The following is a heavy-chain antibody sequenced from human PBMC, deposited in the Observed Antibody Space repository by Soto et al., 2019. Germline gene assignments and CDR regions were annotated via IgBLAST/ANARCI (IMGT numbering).Heavy chain of an antibody. Sequence: SETLSLTCTVSGGSISSYYWSWIRQPPGKGLEWIGYIYYGGSTNYNPSLKSRVTISVDTSKNQFSLKLSSVTAADTAVYYCARYNYDFWSGYYAPGWFDPWGQGTLVTVSS. CDR3: ARYNYDFWSGYYAPGWFDP. J-gene: IGHJ5*02. D-gene: IGHD3-3*01. V-gene: IGHV4-59*01. CDR2: IYYGGST. CDR1: GGSISSYY.